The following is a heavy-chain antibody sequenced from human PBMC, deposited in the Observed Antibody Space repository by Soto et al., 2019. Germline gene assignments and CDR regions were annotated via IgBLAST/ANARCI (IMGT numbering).Heavy chain of an antibody. D-gene: IGHD3-22*01. J-gene: IGHJ4*02. CDR2: INHSGST. V-gene: IGHV4-34*01. CDR1: GGSFSGYY. Sequence: SETLSLTCAVYGGSFSGYYWSWIRQPPGKGLEWIGEINHSGSTNYNPSLKSRVTISVDTSKNQFSLKLSSVTAADTAVYYCARIPNSSGYLDDYWGQGTLVTVSS. CDR3: ARIPNSSGYLDDY.